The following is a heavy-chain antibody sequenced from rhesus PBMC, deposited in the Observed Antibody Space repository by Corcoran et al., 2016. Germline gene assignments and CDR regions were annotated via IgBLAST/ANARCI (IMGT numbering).Heavy chain of an antibody. J-gene: IGHJ5-2*02. CDR2: IDRISGNP. CDR1: GGSISGGYG. CDR3: ARDRGYNFWSGYYTDSLDV. V-gene: IGHV4S7*01. Sequence: QVQLQESGPGLLKPSETLSLTCAVSGGSISGGYGWGWIRQPPGKGLEWIGSIDRISGNPYHNPSLKSRVTISTDPSKNQFSLKLSSVTAADTAVYYCARDRGYNFWSGYYTDSLDVWGRGVLVTVSS. D-gene: IGHD3-3*01.